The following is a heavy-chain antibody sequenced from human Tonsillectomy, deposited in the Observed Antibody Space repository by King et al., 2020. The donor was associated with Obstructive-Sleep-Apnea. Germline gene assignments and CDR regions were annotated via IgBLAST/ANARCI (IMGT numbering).Heavy chain of an antibody. CDR3: ARANAPYIVVVPAATPRHCYYGMDV. CDR2: ISYDGSNK. D-gene: IGHD2-2*01. Sequence: VQLVESGGGVVQPGRSLRLSCAASGFTFSSYAMHWVRQAPGKGLEWVAVISYDGSNKYYADSVKGRFTISRDTSKNPLYLKMNSLRAEDTAVYYCARANAPYIVVVPAATPRHCYYGMDVWGQGTTVTVSS. CDR1: GFTFSSYA. V-gene: IGHV3-30-3*01. J-gene: IGHJ6*02.